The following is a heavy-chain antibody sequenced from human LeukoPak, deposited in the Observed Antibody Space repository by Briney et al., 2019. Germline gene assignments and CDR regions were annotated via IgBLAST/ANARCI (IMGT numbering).Heavy chain of an antibody. J-gene: IGHJ3*02. Sequence: SETLSLTCAVYGGSFSGYYWSWIRQPPGKGLEWIGEINHSGSTNYKPSLKSRVTISVDTSKNQFSLKLSSVTAADTAVYYCAKRSYYDFWSGYSGGAFDIWGQGTMVTVSS. CDR2: INHSGST. CDR1: GGSFSGYY. V-gene: IGHV4-34*01. CDR3: AKRSYYDFWSGYSGGAFDI. D-gene: IGHD3-3*01.